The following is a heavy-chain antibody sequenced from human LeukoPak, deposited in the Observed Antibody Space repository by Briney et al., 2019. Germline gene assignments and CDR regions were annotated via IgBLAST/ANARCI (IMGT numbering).Heavy chain of an antibody. J-gene: IGHJ4*02. V-gene: IGHV3-23*01. Sequence: QPGGSLRLSCAASGFTFSNYAMSWVRQAPGKGLEWVSSINFSGGDSPYYADSVKGRFTISRDNSKNTLYLQMNSLRAEDTAIYYCAKTAEYYGSGNIDYWGQGTLVTVSS. CDR3: AKTAEYYGSGNIDY. D-gene: IGHD3-10*01. CDR2: INFSGGDSP. CDR1: GFTFSNYA.